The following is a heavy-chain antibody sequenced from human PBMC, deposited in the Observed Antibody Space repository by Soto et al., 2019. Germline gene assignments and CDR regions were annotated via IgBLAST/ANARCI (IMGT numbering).Heavy chain of an antibody. CDR3: XXXXXXXXXXXXXXYYMDV. J-gene: IGHJ6*03. CDR2: ISSSSSYI. V-gene: IGHV3-21*01. CDR1: GFTFSSYS. Sequence: EVQLVESGGGLVKPGGSLRLSCAASGFTFSSYSMNWVRQAPGKGLEWVSSISSSSSYIYYADSVKGRFTISRDNAKNSXXLXXXXXXXXXXXXXXXXXXXXXXXXXXXXXYYMDVWGKGTTVTVSS.